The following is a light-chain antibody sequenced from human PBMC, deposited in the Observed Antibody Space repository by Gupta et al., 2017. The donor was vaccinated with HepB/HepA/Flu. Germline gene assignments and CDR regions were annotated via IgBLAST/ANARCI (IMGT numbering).Light chain of an antibody. CDR2: QDS. J-gene: IGLJ1*01. CDR1: KLGDKY. V-gene: IGLV3-1*01. CDR3: QAWDSSTGV. Sequence: SYELTQPPSVSVSPGQTASITCSGDKLGDKYACWYQQKPGKSPVLVIYQDSKRPSGTPERFSGSNSGNTATLTISGTQAMDEADYYCQAWDSSTGVFGTGTKVTVL.